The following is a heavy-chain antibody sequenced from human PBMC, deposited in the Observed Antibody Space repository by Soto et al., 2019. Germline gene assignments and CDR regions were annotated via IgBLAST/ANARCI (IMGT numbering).Heavy chain of an antibody. J-gene: IGHJ6*02. CDR3: ARTESGYSYGFADG. Sequence: PGESLKISCKGSGYSFTFYWIGWVRQMPGKGLEWMGIIYPGDSDTRYSPSFQGQVTISADKSINTAYLQWSSLKASDTAIYYCARTESGYSYGFADGWGQGTTVTVSS. CDR2: IYPGDSDT. D-gene: IGHD5-18*01. V-gene: IGHV5-51*01. CDR1: GYSFTFYW.